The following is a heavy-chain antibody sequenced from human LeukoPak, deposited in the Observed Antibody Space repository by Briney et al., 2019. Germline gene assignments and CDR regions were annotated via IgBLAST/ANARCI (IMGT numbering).Heavy chain of an antibody. Sequence: GGSLRLSCAASGFTFSTYGMHWVRQAPGKGLEWVAFIRFDGSNKYYADSMKGRFTISRDNSKNTLYLQMNSLRPEDTAVYYCARDLGVPLRGYWGQGTLVTVSS. CDR2: IRFDGSNK. CDR3: ARDLGVPLRGY. CDR1: GFTFSTYG. V-gene: IGHV3-30*02. J-gene: IGHJ4*02. D-gene: IGHD3-16*01.